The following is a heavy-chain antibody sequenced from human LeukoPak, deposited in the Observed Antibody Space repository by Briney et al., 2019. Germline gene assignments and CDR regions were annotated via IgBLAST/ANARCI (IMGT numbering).Heavy chain of an antibody. V-gene: IGHV4-34*01. Sequence: SETLSLTCAVYGGSFSGYYWSWIRQPPGKGLEWIGEINHSGSTNYNPSLKSRVTISVDTSKNQFSLKLSSVTAADTAVYYCARSLITMVRGVPPVGAFDIWGQGTMVTVSS. CDR2: INHSGST. J-gene: IGHJ3*02. CDR1: GGSFSGYY. D-gene: IGHD3-10*01. CDR3: ARSLITMVRGVPPVGAFDI.